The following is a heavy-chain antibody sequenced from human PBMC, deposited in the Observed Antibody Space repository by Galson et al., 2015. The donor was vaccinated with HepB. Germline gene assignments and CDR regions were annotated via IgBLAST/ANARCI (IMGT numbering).Heavy chain of an antibody. CDR2: ISSSGSNI. J-gene: IGHJ4*02. V-gene: IGHV3-21*01. Sequence: SLRLSCAASGFTFSSYSMNWVRQAPGKGLEWVSCISSSGSNIYYADSVKGRFTISRDNAKNTLYLQMNSLRAEDTALYYCARAWGVIREGQWLARDYWGQGTLVTVSS. CDR1: GFTFSSYS. CDR3: ARAWGVIREGQWLARDY. D-gene: IGHD6-19*01.